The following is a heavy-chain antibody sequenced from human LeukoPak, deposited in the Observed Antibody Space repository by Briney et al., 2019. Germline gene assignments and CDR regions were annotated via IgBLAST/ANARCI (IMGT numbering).Heavy chain of an antibody. J-gene: IGHJ6*02. CDR3: ARSGTQDIVLMVYALYDYYGMDV. CDR1: GYTFTSYG. CDR2: ISAYNGNT. V-gene: IGHV1-18*01. D-gene: IGHD2-8*01. Sequence: ASVKVSCKASGYTFTSYGISWVRQAPGQGLEWMGWISAYNGNTNYAQKLQGRVTMTTDTSTSTAYMELRSLRSDDTAVYYCARSGTQDIVLMVYALYDYYGMDVWGQGTTVTVSS.